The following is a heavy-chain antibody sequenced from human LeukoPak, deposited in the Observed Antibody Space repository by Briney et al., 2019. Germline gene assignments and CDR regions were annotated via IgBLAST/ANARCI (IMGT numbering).Heavy chain of an antibody. CDR2: TSSSGVST. J-gene: IGHJ4*02. CDR3: ARNDSSGYYSV. Sequence: PGGSLRLSCAASGFTFSSYALTWVRQAPGKGLEWVSTTSSSGVSTNYADSVKGRFTISRDNFKNTLYLQMNSLRAEDTAIYYCARNDSSGYYSVWGQGTLVTVSS. CDR1: GFTFSSYA. V-gene: IGHV3-23*01. D-gene: IGHD3-22*01.